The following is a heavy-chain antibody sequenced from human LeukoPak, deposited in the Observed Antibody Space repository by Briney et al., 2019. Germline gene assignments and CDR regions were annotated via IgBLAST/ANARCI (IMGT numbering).Heavy chain of an antibody. Sequence: PGGSLRLSCSASGFTFSNFVMHWVRQAPGKGLEYVAIINDNGYNTDYAGSVKGRFTVARDNSKNTLYLQMSSQRPEDTAVYYCARANWQAYNWFDPWGQGTLVTVSS. V-gene: IGHV3-64D*09. D-gene: IGHD7-27*01. CDR1: GFTFSNFV. J-gene: IGHJ5*02. CDR2: INDNGYNT. CDR3: ARANWQAYNWFDP.